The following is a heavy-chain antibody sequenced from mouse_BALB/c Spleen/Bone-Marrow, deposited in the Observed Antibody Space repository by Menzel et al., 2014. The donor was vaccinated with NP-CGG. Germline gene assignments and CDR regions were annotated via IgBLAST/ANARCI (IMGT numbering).Heavy chain of an antibody. Sequence: VQLQQSGPELEKPGASVKISCKASGYSFTGYNMNWVKQYNGQSLEWIGNVDPYYGATTYNQKFKGKATLTVDKSSSTAYMQLERLTSEDSAVYYCARSYNSFDLWGQGTTLTVSS. CDR3: ARSYNSFDL. CDR1: GYSFTGYN. CDR2: VDPYYGAT. V-gene: IGHV1-39*01. J-gene: IGHJ2*01.